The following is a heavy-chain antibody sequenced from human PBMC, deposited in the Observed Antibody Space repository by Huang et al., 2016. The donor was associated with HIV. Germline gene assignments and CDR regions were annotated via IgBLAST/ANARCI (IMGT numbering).Heavy chain of an antibody. V-gene: IGHV4-34*01. D-gene: IGHD3-9*01. J-gene: IGHJ4*02. CDR2: INHRVRT. CDR3: ARVEINTLTGYFSSFDN. CDR1: GGSFRNYF. Sequence: QVHLQQWGAGLLKPSEALSLTCAVYGGSFRNYFWSWIRQPAGKGLEWIGEINHRVRTCNSPALTSPVTRSVDTSKMQVSLELSSGTAADTAVYYCARVEINTLTGYFSSFDNWGQGTLVTVSS.